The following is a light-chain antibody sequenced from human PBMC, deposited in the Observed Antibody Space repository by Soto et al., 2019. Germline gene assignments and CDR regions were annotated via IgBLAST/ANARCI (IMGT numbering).Light chain of an antibody. CDR2: GAS. CDR1: QSVSSSY. V-gene: IGKV3-20*01. Sequence: EIAMTQSPATLSVSPGERATXXXXXSQSVSSSYLAWYQQKPGQAPRLLIYGASSRATGIPDRFSGSGSGTDFTLTISRLEPEDFAVYYCQQYGSSPITFGQGTRLEIK. J-gene: IGKJ5*01. CDR3: QQYGSSPIT.